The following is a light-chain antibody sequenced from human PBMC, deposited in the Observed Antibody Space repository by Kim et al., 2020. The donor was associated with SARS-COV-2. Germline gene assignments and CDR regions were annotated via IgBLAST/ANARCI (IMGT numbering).Light chain of an antibody. CDR2: GSS. J-gene: IGLJ2*01. V-gene: IGLV1-40*01. CDR3: QSYDSSLSGWVV. Sequence: QSVLTQPPSVSGAPGQRVTISCTGSSSNIGAGYDVHWYQQLPGTAPKLLIYGSSNRPSGVPDRFSGSKSGTSASLAITGLQAEDEADYYCQSYDSSLSGWVVFGGGTQLTVL. CDR1: SSNIGAGYD.